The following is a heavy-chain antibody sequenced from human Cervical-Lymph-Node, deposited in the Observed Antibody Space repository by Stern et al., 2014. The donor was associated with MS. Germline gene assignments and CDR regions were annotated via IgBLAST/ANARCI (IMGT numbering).Heavy chain of an antibody. V-gene: IGHV4-59*08. D-gene: IGHD5-24*01. CDR2: LSYNGNT. CDR3: ARHGPPRRRDDSNHPNFDY. J-gene: IGHJ4*02. Sequence: QVQLQESGPGLVKPSETLSLTCTVSGGSISVNYWSWIRQPPGKGLEWIGYLSYNGNTNYNPSLKSRVTTSVDTSKKQFSLSLSSVTAADTAVYYCARHGPPRRRDDSNHPNFDYWGPGTLVAVSS. CDR1: GGSISVNY.